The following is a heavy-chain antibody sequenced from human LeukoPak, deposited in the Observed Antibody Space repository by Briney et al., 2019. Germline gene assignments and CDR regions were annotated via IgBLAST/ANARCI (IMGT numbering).Heavy chain of an antibody. CDR1: GGSISGSNSY. CDR3: ASHGPIPARTFDC. CDR2: IYYTGST. D-gene: IGHD6-6*01. Sequence: PSETLSLTCTVSGGSISGSNSYWGWIRQPPGKGLEWIGTIYYTGSTYYNPSLKSRVTISVDTSKNQFSLKLNSMTAADTAMYYCASHGPIPARTFDCWGQGTLVTVSS. J-gene: IGHJ4*02. V-gene: IGHV4-39*01.